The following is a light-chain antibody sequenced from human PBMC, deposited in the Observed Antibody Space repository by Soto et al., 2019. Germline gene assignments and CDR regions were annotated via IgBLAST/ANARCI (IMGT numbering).Light chain of an antibody. J-gene: IGKJ3*01. V-gene: IGKV3-11*01. Sequence: EIVLTQSPATLSLSPGERATLSCRASQSVFSYLAWYQQKPGQAPRLLIYDVSNRATGIPARFIGSGSGIDFTLTISSLEPEDFAVYYCQQRSNWPPFTFGPGTKVDLK. CDR2: DVS. CDR3: QQRSNWPPFT. CDR1: QSVFSY.